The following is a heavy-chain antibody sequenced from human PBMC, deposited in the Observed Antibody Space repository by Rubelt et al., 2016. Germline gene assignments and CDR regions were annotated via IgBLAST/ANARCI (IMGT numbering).Heavy chain of an antibody. J-gene: IGHJ4*02. Sequence: QVQLVQSGAEVKKPGSSVKVSCKASGGTFSSYAISWVRQAPGQGLEWMGWISAYNGNTNYAQKLQGRVTMTTDTSTSTAYMELRSLRSDDTAVYYCARVGLGVAGTSGRLFDYWGQGTLVTVSS. V-gene: IGHV1-18*01. CDR2: ISAYNGNT. CDR1: GGTFSSYA. D-gene: IGHD6-19*01. CDR3: ARVGLGVAGTSGRLFDY.